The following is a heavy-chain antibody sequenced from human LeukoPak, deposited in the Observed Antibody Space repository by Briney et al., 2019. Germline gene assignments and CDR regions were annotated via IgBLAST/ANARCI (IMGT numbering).Heavy chain of an antibody. CDR2: INTNTGNP. D-gene: IGHD3-10*01. V-gene: IGHV7-4-1*02. J-gene: IGHJ5*02. Sequence: ASVNVSCKASGGTFSSYAISWVRQAPGQGLEWVGWINTNTGNPTYAQGFTGRFVFSLDTSVSTAYLQISSLKAEDTAVYYCARFGELYNMGWFDPWGQATLVTVPS. CDR1: GGTFSSYA. CDR3: ARFGELYNMGWFDP.